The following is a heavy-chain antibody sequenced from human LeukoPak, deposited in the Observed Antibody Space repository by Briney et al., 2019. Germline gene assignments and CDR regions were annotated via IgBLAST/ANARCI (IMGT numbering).Heavy chain of an antibody. J-gene: IGHJ5*02. CDR1: RFTLTNYW. V-gene: IGHV3-7*01. CDR2: IKQDGSEK. CDR3: ARDLVVVSAGDWFDP. Sequence: PGGSLRLSXAASRFTLTNYWMAWVRQAPGRGLEWVANIKQDGSEKYYVDSVKGRFTISRDNAKNSLYLRMNSLRVEDTAVYYCARDLVVVSAGDWFDPWGQGTLVTVSA. D-gene: IGHD2-2*01.